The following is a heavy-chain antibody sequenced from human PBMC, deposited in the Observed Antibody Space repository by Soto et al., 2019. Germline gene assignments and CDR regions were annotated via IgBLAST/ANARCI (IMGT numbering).Heavy chain of an antibody. CDR3: AKDPSSINGVPNWFDP. J-gene: IGHJ5*02. CDR2: ISGSGGST. V-gene: IGHV3-23*01. Sequence: GGSLRLSCAASGFTFSSYAMSWVRQAPGKGLEWVSTISGSGGSTYYADSVKGRFTISRDNSKNTLYLQMNSLRAEDTAVFYCAKDPSSINGVPNWFDPWGQGTLVTVSS. D-gene: IGHD2-8*01. CDR1: GFTFSSYA.